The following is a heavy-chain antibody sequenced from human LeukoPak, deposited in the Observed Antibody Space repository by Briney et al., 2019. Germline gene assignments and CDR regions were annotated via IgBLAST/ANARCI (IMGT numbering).Heavy chain of an antibody. Sequence: KTGGSLRLPCAASGFTFSSYSMNWVRQAPGKGLEWVSSISSSSSYIYYADSVKGRFTISRDNAKNSLYLQMNSLRAEDTAVYYCARDPQGLRYFDWTGDYWGQGTLVTVSS. V-gene: IGHV3-21*01. J-gene: IGHJ4*02. CDR1: GFTFSSYS. CDR2: ISSSSSYI. CDR3: ARDPQGLRYFDWTGDY. D-gene: IGHD3-9*01.